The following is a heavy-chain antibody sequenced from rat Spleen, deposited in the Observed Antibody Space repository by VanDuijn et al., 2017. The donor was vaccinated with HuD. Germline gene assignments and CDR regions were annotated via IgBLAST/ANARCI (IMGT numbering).Heavy chain of an antibody. CDR2: ISYDGSST. CDR1: GFSFTNYG. V-gene: IGHV5-29*01. J-gene: IGHJ2*01. D-gene: IGHD1-1*01. CDR3: ARQNYYSGDYFDY. Sequence: EVQLVESGGGLVQPGRSLKLSCVASGFSFTNYGMAWVRQAPKKGLEWVATISYDGSSTYYRDSVKGRFTISRDNAKSTLYLQMDSLRSEDTATYYCARQNYYSGDYFDYWGQGVMVTVSS.